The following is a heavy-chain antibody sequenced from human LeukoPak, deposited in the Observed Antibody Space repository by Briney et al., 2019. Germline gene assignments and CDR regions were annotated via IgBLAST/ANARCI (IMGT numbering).Heavy chain of an antibody. V-gene: IGHV6-1*01. D-gene: IGHD2-2*01. CDR1: GDSVSSNSVT. J-gene: IGHJ5*02. Sequence: QTLSLTCAISGDSVSSNSVTWNWIRQSPSRGLEWLGRTYYRSTWYNDYAVPVRGRITVNPDTSKNQFSLHLNSVTPEDTAVYYCARRLTQYDCFDPWGQGILVTVSS. CDR3: ARRLTQYDCFDP. CDR2: TYYRSTWYN.